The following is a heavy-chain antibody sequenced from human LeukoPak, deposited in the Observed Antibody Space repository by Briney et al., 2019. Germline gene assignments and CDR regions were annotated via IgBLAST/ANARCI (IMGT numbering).Heavy chain of an antibody. CDR2: ISGTSSYI. J-gene: IGHJ4*02. D-gene: IGHD3-22*01. V-gene: IGHV3-21*01. Sequence: GGSLRLSCAASGFTFSSYSMDWVRQAPGKGLEWVSSISGTSSYIFYGDSVKGRFTISRDNTKNSMYLQMNSLRAEDTAVYYCARDTGYYDSSGYYGTNLDYWGQGTLVIVSS. CDR3: ARDTGYYDSSGYYGTNLDY. CDR1: GFTFSSYS.